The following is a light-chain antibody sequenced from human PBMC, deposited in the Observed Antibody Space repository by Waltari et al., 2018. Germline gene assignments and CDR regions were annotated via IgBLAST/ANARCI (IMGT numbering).Light chain of an antibody. J-gene: IGLJ2*01. CDR3: SSYAGSMTLV. CDR2: EVS. V-gene: IGLV2-8*01. Sequence: QSALTQPPSASGSPGQSVTISCPGTSSDVGGYNFVPWYQQHPGKAPKLMIYEVSARPSGVPDRFSGSKSGNTASLTVSGLQTEDESDYYCSSYAGSMTLVFGGGTKLTVL. CDR1: SSDVGGYNF.